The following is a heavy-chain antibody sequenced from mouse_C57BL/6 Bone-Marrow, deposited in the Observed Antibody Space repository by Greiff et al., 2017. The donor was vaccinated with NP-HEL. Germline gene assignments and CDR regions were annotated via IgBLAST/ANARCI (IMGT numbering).Heavy chain of an antibody. CDR1: GYTFTSYW. D-gene: IGHD2-4*01. J-gene: IGHJ3*01. V-gene: IGHV1-69*01. Sequence: VQLQQPGAELVMPGASVKLSCKASGYTFTSYWMHWVKQRPGQGLEWIGEIDPSDSYTNYNQKFKGKSTLTVDKSSSTAYMQLSSLTSEDSAVYYCARGGLRGFAYWGQGTLVTGSA. CDR3: ARGGLRGFAY. CDR2: IDPSDSYT.